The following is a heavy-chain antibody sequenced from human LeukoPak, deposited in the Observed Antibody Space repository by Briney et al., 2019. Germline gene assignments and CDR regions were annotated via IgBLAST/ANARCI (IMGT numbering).Heavy chain of an antibody. J-gene: IGHJ4*02. V-gene: IGHV1-18*01. CDR3: AREGGTWVPFDY. D-gene: IGHD1-1*01. Sequence: ASVKVSCKASGYTFTNYGINWVRQAPGQGLEWMGWISPYTGNTKYAQKFQGRVTMTTSTSTSIVYMELRSLRSDDTAVYFCAREGGTWVPFDYWGQGTLVTVSS. CDR2: ISPYTGNT. CDR1: GYTFTNYG.